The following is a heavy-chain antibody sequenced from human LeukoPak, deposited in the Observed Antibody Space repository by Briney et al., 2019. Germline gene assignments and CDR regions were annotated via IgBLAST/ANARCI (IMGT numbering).Heavy chain of an antibody. V-gene: IGHV4-4*07. Sequence: SEALSLTCTVSGASISSYYWTWIRQPAGKGLEWIGRIYTSGSTNYNPSLKSRVTLSVDTSKNQFSLKLRSVTAADTAVYYCARDGGSGWYNYWGQGTLVTVSS. CDR2: IYTSGST. CDR1: GASISSYY. CDR3: ARDGGSGWYNY. D-gene: IGHD6-19*01. J-gene: IGHJ4*02.